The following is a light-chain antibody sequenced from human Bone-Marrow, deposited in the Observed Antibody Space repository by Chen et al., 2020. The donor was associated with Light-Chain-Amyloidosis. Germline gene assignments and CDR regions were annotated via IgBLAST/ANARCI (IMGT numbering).Light chain of an antibody. V-gene: IGKV1-17*03. J-gene: IGKJ1*01. CDR3: LQHHIYPRT. CDR1: QDIRTY. Sequence: DIQMTQSPSVMSASVGDRVTVTCRASQDIRTYLAWFQNKPGQVPKRLIYGASYLQSGVPSRFSGSGSGTEFTLTISSLQPEDFATYYCLQHHIYPRTFGQGTMVEIK. CDR2: GAS.